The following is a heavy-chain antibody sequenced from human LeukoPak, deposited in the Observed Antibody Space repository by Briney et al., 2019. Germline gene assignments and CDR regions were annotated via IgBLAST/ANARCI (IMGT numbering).Heavy chain of an antibody. CDR2: IYHSGST. D-gene: IGHD5-18*01. J-gene: IGHJ5*02. V-gene: IGHV4-38-2*02. Sequence: NPSETLSLTCTVSGYSISSGYYWGWIRQPPGKGLEWIGSIYHSGSTYYNPSLKSRVPISVDTSKNQFSLKLSSVTAADTAVYYCARGTAMAYNWFDPWGQGTLVTVSS. CDR3: ARGTAMAYNWFDP. CDR1: GYSISSGYY.